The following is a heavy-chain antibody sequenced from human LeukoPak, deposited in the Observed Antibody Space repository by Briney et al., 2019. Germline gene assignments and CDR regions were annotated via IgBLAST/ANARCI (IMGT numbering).Heavy chain of an antibody. CDR3: ARELVMSSAFDY. J-gene: IGHJ4*02. Sequence: SETLSLTCTVSGGSISSYYWSWIRQPPGKGLEWIGYIYYSGGTYYNPSLKSRVTISVDTSKNQFSLKLSSVTAADTAVYYCARELVMSSAFDYWGQGTLVTVSS. CDR2: IYYSGGT. CDR1: GGSISSYY. D-gene: IGHD3-16*01. V-gene: IGHV4-59*12.